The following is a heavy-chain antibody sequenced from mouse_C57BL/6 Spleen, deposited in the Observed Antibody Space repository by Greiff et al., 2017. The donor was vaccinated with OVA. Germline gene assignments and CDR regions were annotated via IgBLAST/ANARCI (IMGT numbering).Heavy chain of an antibody. CDR2: IDPSDSYT. D-gene: IGHD1-1*01. J-gene: IGHJ1*03. Sequence: VQLQQSGAELVRPGTSVKLSCKASGYTFTSYWMHWVKQRPGQGLEWIGVIDPSDSYTNYNQKFKGKATLTVDTSSSTAYMQLSSLTSEDSAVYYCARPGSSYRYFDVWGTGTTVTVSS. CDR1: GYTFTSYW. V-gene: IGHV1-59*01. CDR3: ARPGSSYRYFDV.